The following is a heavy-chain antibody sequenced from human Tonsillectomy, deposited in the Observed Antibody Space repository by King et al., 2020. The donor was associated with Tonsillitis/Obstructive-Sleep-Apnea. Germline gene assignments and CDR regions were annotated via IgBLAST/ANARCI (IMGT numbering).Heavy chain of an antibody. Sequence: VQLQQWGAGLLKPSETLSLTCAVYGGSFSGYYWSWIRQPPGKGLEWIGEINHSGSTNYNPSLKSRVTISVDTSKNQFSLKLSSVTAADTAVYYCARGKRYCSSTSCSDRSGGFDYWGQGTLVTVSS. V-gene: IGHV4-34*01. CDR3: ARGKRYCSSTSCSDRSGGFDY. CDR2: INHSGST. J-gene: IGHJ4*02. CDR1: GGSFSGYY. D-gene: IGHD2-2*01.